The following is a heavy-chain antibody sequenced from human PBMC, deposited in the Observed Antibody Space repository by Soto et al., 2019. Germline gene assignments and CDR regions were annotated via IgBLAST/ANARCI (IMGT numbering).Heavy chain of an antibody. D-gene: IGHD3-3*01. CDR3: ARWYYDFWSGYNYGMDV. Sequence: SETLSLTCTVSGGSISSSSYYWGWIRQPPGKGLEWIGSIYYSGSTYYNPSLKSRVTISVDTSKNQFSLKLSSVTAADTAVYYCARWYYDFWSGYNYGMDVWAQGTTVTVSS. J-gene: IGHJ6*02. V-gene: IGHV4-39*01. CDR1: GGSISSSSYY. CDR2: IYYSGST.